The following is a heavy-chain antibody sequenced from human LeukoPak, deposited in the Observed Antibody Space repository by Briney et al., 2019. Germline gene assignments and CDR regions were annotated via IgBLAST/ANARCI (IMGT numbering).Heavy chain of an antibody. CDR2: ISSSGNTI. D-gene: IGHD5-18*01. J-gene: IGHJ3*02. CDR1: GFTFSDYY. V-gene: IGHV3-11*01. Sequence: PGGSLRLSCAASGFTFSDYYMSWLRQAPGKGLEWVSYISSSGNTIYYADSVEGRFTISRDNAKNSLFLQMNSLRAEDTAVYYCARKHSYGMGAFDIWGQGTMVTVSS. CDR3: ARKHSYGMGAFDI.